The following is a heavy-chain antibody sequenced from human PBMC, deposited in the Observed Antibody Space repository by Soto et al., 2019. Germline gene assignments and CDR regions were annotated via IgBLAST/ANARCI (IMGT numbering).Heavy chain of an antibody. CDR2: MNPNSGNT. CDR3: ARVSMGSSSEDFQH. CDR1: GYSFTSYD. D-gene: IGHD6-6*01. J-gene: IGHJ1*01. Sequence: QVQLVQSGAEVKKPGASVKVSCKASGYSFTSYDINWVRQATGQGLEWMGWMNPNSGNTGYAQKFQGGDTMTRNTSISTAYMELSSLRSEDTAVYYCARVSMGSSSEDFQHWGQGTLVTVSS. V-gene: IGHV1-8*01.